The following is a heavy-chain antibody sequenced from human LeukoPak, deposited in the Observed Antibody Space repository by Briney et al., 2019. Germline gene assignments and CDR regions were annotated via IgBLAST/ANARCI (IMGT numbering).Heavy chain of an antibody. J-gene: IGHJ6*03. D-gene: IGHD4-11*01. CDR1: GFTFDDYA. CDR2: ISWNSGSI. CDR3: AKSKGTYYYYYYMDV. Sequence: QSGRSLRLSCAVSGFTFDDYAMHWVRQAPGKGLEWVSGISWNSGSIGYADSVKGRFTISRDNAKNSLYLQMNSLRAEDTALYYCAKSKGTYYYYYYMDVWGKGTTVTVSS. V-gene: IGHV3-9*01.